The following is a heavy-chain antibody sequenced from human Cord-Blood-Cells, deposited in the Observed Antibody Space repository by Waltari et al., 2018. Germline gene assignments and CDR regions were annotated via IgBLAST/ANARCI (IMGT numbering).Heavy chain of an antibody. J-gene: IGHJ4*02. CDR2: IIPIFGTA. CDR3: ARAIAAAGSGWGY. V-gene: IGHV1-69*01. CDR1: GGTFRSHA. D-gene: IGHD6-13*01. Sequence: QVQLVQSGAEVKKPGASVKVSCKASGGTFRSHAISLVLPAPGQGLEWMGGIIPIFGTANYAQKFQGRVTITADESTSTAYMELSSLRSEDTAVYYCARAIAAAGSGWGYWGQGTLVTVSS.